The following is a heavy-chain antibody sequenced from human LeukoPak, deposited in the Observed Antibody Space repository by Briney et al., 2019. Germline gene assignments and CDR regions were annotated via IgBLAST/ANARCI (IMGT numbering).Heavy chain of an antibody. J-gene: IGHJ6*03. CDR2: ISTYNGNT. Sequence: ASVKVSCKASGYSLTSYGVSWVRPAPGQGLEWLGWISTYNGNTNYAQKFQGRVTMTTDTSTSTVYMELGSLRSDDTAVYYCARAVPTAAGGYYMDVWGKGTTVTVSS. CDR1: GYSLTSYG. D-gene: IGHD2-2*01. V-gene: IGHV1-18*01. CDR3: ARAVPTAAGGYYMDV.